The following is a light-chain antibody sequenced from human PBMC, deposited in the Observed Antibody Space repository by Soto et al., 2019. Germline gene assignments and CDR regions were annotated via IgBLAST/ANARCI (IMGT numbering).Light chain of an antibody. CDR2: GAS. Sequence: TQSPASLSVSPGERATLSCRASQSVNNNLAWYQQKPGQAPRLLIYGASTRATGIPGRFRGSGSGTEFTLTITSLQSEDFAVYFCQQYNNLPPDTFGQGTKVDIK. J-gene: IGKJ2*01. CDR3: QQYNNLPPDT. V-gene: IGKV3-15*01. CDR1: QSVNNN.